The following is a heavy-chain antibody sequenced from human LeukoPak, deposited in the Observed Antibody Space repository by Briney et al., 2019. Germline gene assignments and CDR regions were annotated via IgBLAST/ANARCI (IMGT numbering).Heavy chain of an antibody. V-gene: IGHV3-43*02. Sequence: GGSLRLSCAASGFTFDDYAMPWVRQAPGKGLNWVSLISGEGGSTSYADSVKGRFTISRDNSKNSLYLQMNSLRTEDTALYYCAKDIAVKRDGYNSGTFDIWGRGTMVTVSS. CDR3: AKDIAVKRDGYNSGTFDI. D-gene: IGHD5-24*01. J-gene: IGHJ3*02. CDR2: ISGEGGST. CDR1: GFTFDDYA.